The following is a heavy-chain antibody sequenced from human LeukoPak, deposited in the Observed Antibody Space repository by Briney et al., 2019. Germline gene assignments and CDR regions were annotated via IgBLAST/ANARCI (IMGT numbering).Heavy chain of an antibody. CDR1: GFTFSGSA. Sequence: GSLXLXCAASGFTFSGSAMHWVRQASGKGLEWVGRIRSKANSYATAYAASVKGRFTISRGDSKNTAHLQMNRLKTEDTAVYYCTRRAWGSGWGAFDIWGQGTMVTVPS. CDR3: TRRAWGSGWGAFDI. V-gene: IGHV3-73*01. CDR2: IRSKANSYAT. J-gene: IGHJ3*02. D-gene: IGHD6-19*01.